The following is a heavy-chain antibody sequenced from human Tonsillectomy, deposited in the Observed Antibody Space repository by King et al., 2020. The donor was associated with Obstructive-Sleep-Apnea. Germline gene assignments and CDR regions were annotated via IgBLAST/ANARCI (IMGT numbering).Heavy chain of an antibody. D-gene: IGHD3-16*01. CDR3: TSSNSDIVWGALFDY. V-gene: IGHV3-73*01. CDR1: GFTFSGSA. Sequence: VQLVESGGGLVQPGGSLKLSCAASGFTFSGSAMHWVRQASGKGLEWVGRVRSKANNYATAYAASGRGRFTVSRDDSKNTAYLQMNSLKTEDTAVYYCTSSNSDIVWGALFDYWGQGTLVTVSS. CDR2: VRSKANNYAT. J-gene: IGHJ4*02.